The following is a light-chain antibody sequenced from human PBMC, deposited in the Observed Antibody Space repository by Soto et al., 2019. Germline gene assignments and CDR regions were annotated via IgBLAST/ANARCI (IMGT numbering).Light chain of an antibody. J-gene: IGKJ5*01. CDR2: GES. CDR3: QQYGASPIT. CDR1: QSVTSGY. V-gene: IGKV3-20*01. Sequence: EIVLTQSPDTLSLSPGERATLSCRASQSVTSGYSAWFQQKPGQAPRLLIYGESSRATGIPDRFSGGGSGTDFTLTISRLEPAAFAVYYCQQYGASPITFGQGTRLEIK.